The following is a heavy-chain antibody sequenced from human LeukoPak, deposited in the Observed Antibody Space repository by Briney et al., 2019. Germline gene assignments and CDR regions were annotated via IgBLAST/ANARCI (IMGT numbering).Heavy chain of an antibody. D-gene: IGHD3-22*01. CDR2: INPSGGST. V-gene: IGHV1-46*01. Sequence: ASVTVSCTASGYTFTSYYMHWVRQAPGQGLEWMGIINPSGGSTSYAQKFQGRVTMTRDTSTSTVYMELSSLRSEDTAVYYCAREEEDYYDSSGYLGVFGYWGQGTLVTVSS. CDR3: AREEEDYYDSSGYLGVFGY. J-gene: IGHJ4*02. CDR1: GYTFTSYY.